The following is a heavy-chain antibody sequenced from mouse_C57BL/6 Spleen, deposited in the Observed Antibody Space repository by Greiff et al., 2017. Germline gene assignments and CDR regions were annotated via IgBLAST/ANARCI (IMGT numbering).Heavy chain of an antibody. CDR1: GYTFTSYW. CDR3: ARSLITAVVARYFDV. Sequence: VQLQQPGTELVKPGASVKLSCKASGYTFTSYWMPWVKQRPGQGLEWIGNINPSNGGPNYNEKFKSKATLTLDTSSSTAYMQLSSLTSEDSAVYYCARSLITAVVARYFDVWGKGTTVTVSS. J-gene: IGHJ1*03. CDR2: INPSNGGP. V-gene: IGHV1-53*01. D-gene: IGHD1-1*01.